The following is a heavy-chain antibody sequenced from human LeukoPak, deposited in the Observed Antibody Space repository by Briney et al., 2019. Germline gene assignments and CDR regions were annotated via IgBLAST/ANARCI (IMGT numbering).Heavy chain of an antibody. CDR1: GFTFSTYA. D-gene: IGHD1-1*01. CDR2: ISASGGST. CDR3: AKFANWNDGGRRFEY. V-gene: IGHV3-23*01. J-gene: IGHJ4*02. Sequence: GGSLRLSCAASGFTFSTYAMTWVRQAPGKGLEWVSGISASGGSTYYADSVKGHFTISRDNSKNTVYLQMNSLRAEDTAVYYCAKFANWNDGGRRFEYRGQGTLVTVSS.